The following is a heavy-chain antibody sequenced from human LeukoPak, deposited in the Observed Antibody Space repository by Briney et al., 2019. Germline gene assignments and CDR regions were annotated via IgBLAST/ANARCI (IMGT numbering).Heavy chain of an antibody. CDR1: GFTFSSYA. V-gene: IGHV3-23*01. CDR2: ISGSGGST. CDR3: AKLIEAYHILTGYYDY. D-gene: IGHD3-9*01. J-gene: IGHJ4*02. Sequence: GGSLRLSCAASGFTFSSYAMSWVRQAPGKGLEWVSAISGSGGSTYYADSVKGRFTISRDNSKNTLYLQMNSVRAEDTAVYYCAKLIEAYHILTGYYDYWGQGTLVTVSS.